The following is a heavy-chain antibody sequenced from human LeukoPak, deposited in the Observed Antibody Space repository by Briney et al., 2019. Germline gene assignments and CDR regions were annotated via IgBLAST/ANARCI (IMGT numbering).Heavy chain of an antibody. D-gene: IGHD1-26*01. CDR1: GFTLSSNY. J-gene: IGHJ5*02. Sequence: GGSLRLSRGASGFTLSSNYMSGVREAPGRGLEGGSVIYSGGSTYYADSVKGRFTISRDNSKNTLYLQMNSLRAEDTAVYYCARGQVGATDWFDPWGQGTLVTVSS. CDR3: ARGQVGATDWFDP. CDR2: IYSGGST. V-gene: IGHV3-53*01.